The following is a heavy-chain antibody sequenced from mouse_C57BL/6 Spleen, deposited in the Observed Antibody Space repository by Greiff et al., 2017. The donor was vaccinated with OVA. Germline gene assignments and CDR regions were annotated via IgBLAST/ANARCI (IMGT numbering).Heavy chain of an antibody. V-gene: IGHV1-82*01. CDR3: AIPDYYGSRGYFDY. Sequence: LVESGPELVKPGASVKISCKASGYAFSSSWMNWVKQRPGKGLEWIGRIYPGDGDTNYNGKFKGKATLTADKSSSTAYMQLSSLTSEDSAVYFCAIPDYYGSRGYFDYWGQGTTLTVSS. CDR1: GYAFSSSW. CDR2: IYPGDGDT. D-gene: IGHD1-1*01. J-gene: IGHJ2*01.